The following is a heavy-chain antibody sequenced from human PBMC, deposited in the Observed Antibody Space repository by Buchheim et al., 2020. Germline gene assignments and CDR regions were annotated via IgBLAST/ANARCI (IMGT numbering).Heavy chain of an antibody. J-gene: IGHJ6*02. CDR2: IDPSDSYT. CDR3: ASRSGWDVNYYYYGMDV. V-gene: IGHV5-10-1*03. D-gene: IGHD1-26*01. Sequence: EVQLVQSGAEVKKPGESLRISCKGSGYSFTSYWISWVRQMPGKGLEWMGRIDPSDSYTNYSPSFQGPVTISADKSISTAYLQWSSLKASDTAMYYCASRSGWDVNYYYYGMDVWGQGTT. CDR1: GYSFTSYW.